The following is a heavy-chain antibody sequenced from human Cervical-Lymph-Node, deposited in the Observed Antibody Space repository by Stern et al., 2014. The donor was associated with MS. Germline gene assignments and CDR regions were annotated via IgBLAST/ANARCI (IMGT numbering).Heavy chain of an antibody. CDR3: ARQNMVRGVTELDF. Sequence: QVQLVESGTEVKKSGASVRVSCKASGYTFSIYYMHWVRQAPGQGLEWLGIINPSPGVTTYAQKYQDRVTMTNDTSTSTVYLEMSSLMSEDTAVYYCARQNMVRGVTELDFWGQGTLVTVSS. V-gene: IGHV1-46*01. CDR1: GYTFSIYY. CDR2: INPSPGVT. J-gene: IGHJ4*02. D-gene: IGHD3-10*01.